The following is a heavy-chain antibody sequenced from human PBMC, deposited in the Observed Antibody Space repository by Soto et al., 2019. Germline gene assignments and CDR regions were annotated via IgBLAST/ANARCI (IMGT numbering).Heavy chain of an antibody. CDR2: IYYSGST. J-gene: IGHJ5*02. V-gene: IGHV4-39*01. CDR1: GDSMSSSDYY. CDR3: ARHWYSGYDDANWFDP. Sequence: SETLSLTCAVSGDSMSSSDYYWGWIRQPPGKGLEWIGSIYYSGSTYYNPSLKSRVTISVDTSKNQFSLKLSSVTAADTAVYYCARHWYSGYDDANWFDPWGQGTLVTVSS. D-gene: IGHD5-12*01.